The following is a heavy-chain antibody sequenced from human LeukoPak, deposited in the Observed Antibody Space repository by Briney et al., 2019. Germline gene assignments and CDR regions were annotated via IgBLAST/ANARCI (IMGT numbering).Heavy chain of an antibody. CDR2: INHSGST. CDR3: ARFLSLNYYGMHV. CDR1: GGSFSGYY. V-gene: IGHV4-34*01. Sequence: SETLSLTCAVYGGSFSGYYWSWIRQPPGKGLEWIGEINHSGSTNYNPSLKSRVTISVDTSKNQFSLKLSSVTAADTAVYYCARFLSLNYYGMHVWGQGTTVTVSS. J-gene: IGHJ6*02.